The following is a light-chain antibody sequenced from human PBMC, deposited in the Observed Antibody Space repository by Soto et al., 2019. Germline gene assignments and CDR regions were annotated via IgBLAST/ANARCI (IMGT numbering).Light chain of an antibody. J-gene: IGLJ1*01. CDR3: SSYGGSNNYV. CDR1: SSDVGGYNY. CDR2: EVS. Sequence: QSALTQPPSASGSPGQSVTISCTGTSSDVGGYNYVSWYQHHPGKGPKLMIYEVSKRPSGVPDRFSGSKSGNTASLTVSGLQAEDEDDYYCSSYGGSNNYVFGTGTKLTVL. V-gene: IGLV2-8*01.